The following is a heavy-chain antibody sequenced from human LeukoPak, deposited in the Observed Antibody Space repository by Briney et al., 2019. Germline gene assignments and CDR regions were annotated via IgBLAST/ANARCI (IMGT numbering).Heavy chain of an antibody. Sequence: PGGSLRLSCAASGFTFSVYGMSWVRQAPGKGLERVSAISGSGGSTYYADSVKGRFTISRDNSKNTLYLQMNSLRAEDTAVYYCAKDHAVAGYAFDIWGQGTMVTVSS. CDR2: ISGSGGST. V-gene: IGHV3-23*01. CDR1: GFTFSVYG. J-gene: IGHJ3*02. D-gene: IGHD6-19*01. CDR3: AKDHAVAGYAFDI.